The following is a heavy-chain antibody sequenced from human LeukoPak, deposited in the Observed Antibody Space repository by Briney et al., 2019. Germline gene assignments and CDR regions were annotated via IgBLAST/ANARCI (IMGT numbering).Heavy chain of an antibody. D-gene: IGHD6-6*01. J-gene: IGHJ6*02. CDR2: MNPNSGNT. CDR3: ARGFDNPRRHQEYHYGMDV. CDR1: GYTFTSYD. Sequence: ASVKVSCKASGYTFTSYDINWVRQATGQGLEWMGWMNPNSGNTGYAQKFQGRVTMTRNTSISTAYMELSSLRSEDTAVYYCARGFDNPRRHQEYHYGMDVWGQGTTVTVSS. V-gene: IGHV1-8*01.